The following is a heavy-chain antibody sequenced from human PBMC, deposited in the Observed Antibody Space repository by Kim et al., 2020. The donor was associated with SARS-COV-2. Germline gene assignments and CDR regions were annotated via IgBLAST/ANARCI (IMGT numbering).Heavy chain of an antibody. J-gene: IGHJ4*02. CDR2: IDPSGGSR. D-gene: IGHD2-2*01. Sequence: ASVKVSCKASGYTFTSYYMHWVRQAPGQGLEWMGIIDPSGGSRSYAQKFQGRVTMTRDTSTSTVYMELSSLRSEDTAVYYCARGAVGRSPYRRYFDYWGQGTLVTVSS. CDR3: ARGAVGRSPYRRYFDY. CDR1: GYTFTSYY. V-gene: IGHV1-46*01.